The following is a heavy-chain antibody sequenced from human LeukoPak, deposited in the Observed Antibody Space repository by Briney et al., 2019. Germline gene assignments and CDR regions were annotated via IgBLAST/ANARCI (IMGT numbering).Heavy chain of an antibody. D-gene: IGHD4-17*01. J-gene: IGHJ4*02. V-gene: IGHV1-18*03. CDR1: DYTFSTYV. CDR3: ATAQDYGEYVLGYFDY. CDR2: ISPYKDNA. Sequence: ASVGVSCKASDYTFSTYVISWVRQAPGQGPEWMGWISPYKDNAIYAQKFQSRLTITTDTSTGTAYMELRSLTTDDMAVYYCATAQDYGEYVLGYFDYWGQGTLVTVSS.